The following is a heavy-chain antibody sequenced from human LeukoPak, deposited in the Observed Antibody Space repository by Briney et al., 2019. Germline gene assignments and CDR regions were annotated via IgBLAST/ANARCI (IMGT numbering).Heavy chain of an antibody. CDR1: GFSFSTYN. Sequence: GGSLRLSCAASGFSFSTYNMNWVRQAPGKGLEWVSYISSGSSIIYYADSVKGRFTISRDNAKNSLYLQMNSLRDEDTAVYYCAREGSGYPDSGGQGTLVTVSS. CDR3: AREGSGYPDS. V-gene: IGHV3-48*02. CDR2: ISSGSSII. D-gene: IGHD3-3*01. J-gene: IGHJ4*02.